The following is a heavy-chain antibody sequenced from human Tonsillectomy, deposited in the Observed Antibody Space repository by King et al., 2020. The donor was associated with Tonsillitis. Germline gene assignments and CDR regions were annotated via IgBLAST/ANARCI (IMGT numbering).Heavy chain of an antibody. Sequence: VQLVESGGGLVQPGGSLRLSCAASGFTFSSFWMTWVRQVPGKGLEWVADIKDDGSDKYYVDSVKGRFTISRDNVKNSLYLQMNSLRVEDTAVYYCVRPSPSTAEFWGEGALVSLSP. CDR1: GFTFSSFW. D-gene: IGHD4-17*01. CDR2: IKDDGSDK. CDR3: VRPSPSTAEF. V-gene: IGHV3-7*03. J-gene: IGHJ4*02.